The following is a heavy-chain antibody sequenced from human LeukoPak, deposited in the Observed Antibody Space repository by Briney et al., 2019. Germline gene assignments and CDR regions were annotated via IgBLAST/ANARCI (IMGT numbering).Heavy chain of an antibody. Sequence: PWGSLRPSGERTGVALDKCGVSGGRQSIDKKLEWVSAITNWNGGSTGYADSVRGRFTISRDNAKNSLYLQMNSLRAEDTALYYCARCSRSSTDCYSAFDIWGQGTMVTVSS. CDR2: ITNWNGGST. J-gene: IGHJ3*02. D-gene: IGHD2-2*02. CDR1: GVALDKCG. V-gene: IGHV3-20*04. CDR3: ARCSRSSTDCYSAFDI.